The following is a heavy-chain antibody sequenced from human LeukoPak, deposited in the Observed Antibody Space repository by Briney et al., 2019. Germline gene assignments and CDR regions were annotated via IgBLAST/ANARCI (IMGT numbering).Heavy chain of an antibody. Sequence: SVKVSFKASGGTFSSYGISWVREAPGQGLEWMGGIILIFGTGNYAQKFQGRVTITADESTSTASMELSRLRSEDTAAYSCAKLSHYDSSLYYFDYWGPGTLVTVSS. CDR2: IILIFGTG. CDR1: GGTFSSYG. D-gene: IGHD3-22*01. J-gene: IGHJ4*01. CDR3: AKLSHYDSSLYYFDY. V-gene: IGHV1-69*01.